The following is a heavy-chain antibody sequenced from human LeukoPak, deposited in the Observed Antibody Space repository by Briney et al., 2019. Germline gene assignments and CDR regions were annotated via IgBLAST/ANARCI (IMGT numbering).Heavy chain of an antibody. J-gene: IGHJ4*02. V-gene: IGHV3-48*03. D-gene: IGHD6-19*01. CDR2: ISSGGSTI. CDR1: GFTFSSYE. CDR3: ARGYSSGWYYFDY. Sequence: PGGSLRLSCAASGFTFSSYEMNWVAQAPGKGLEWVSYISSGGSTIYYADSVKGRFTISRDNAKNSLYLQMNSLRAEDTAVYYCARGYSSGWYYFDYWGQGTLVTVSS.